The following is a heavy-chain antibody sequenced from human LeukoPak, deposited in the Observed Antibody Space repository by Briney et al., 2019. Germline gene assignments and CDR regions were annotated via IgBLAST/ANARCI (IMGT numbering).Heavy chain of an antibody. V-gene: IGHV3-30*03. D-gene: IGHD5-12*01. Sequence: GGSLRLSCAASGVTFRSYGMHWVRQAPGKGLEWVALISSDGNDKLYGESVRGRFTVSRDDSKSTLYLQMNSLRAEDTAVYYCTTKVIRGNSGDDYDDWGQGTLVTVSS. J-gene: IGHJ4*02. CDR1: GVTFRSYG. CDR3: TTKVIRGNSGDDYDD. CDR2: ISSDGNDK.